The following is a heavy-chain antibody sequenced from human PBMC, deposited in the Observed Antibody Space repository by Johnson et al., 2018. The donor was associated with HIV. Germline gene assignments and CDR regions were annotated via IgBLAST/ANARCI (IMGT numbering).Heavy chain of an antibody. Sequence: QVQLVESGGGLAKPAWSPRLSCAASQFTFSRYYMNCVRQAPGRGLEWVAVISYDGSNKFYADFVKGRFTISRDNSKNTLYLQTNSLRSDDMAVYYCARDREYGLAWGWAFDIWGQGTMVTVSS. CDR3: ARDREYGLAWGWAFDI. J-gene: IGHJ3*02. CDR1: QFTFSRYY. CDR2: ISYDGSNK. V-gene: IGHV3-30*03. D-gene: IGHD6-19*01.